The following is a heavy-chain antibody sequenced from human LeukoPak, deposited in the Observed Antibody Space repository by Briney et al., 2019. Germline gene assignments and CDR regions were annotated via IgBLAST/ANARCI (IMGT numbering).Heavy chain of an antibody. CDR1: GGSISSYY. Sequence: SETLSLTCTVSGGSISSYYWSWLRQPAGKGLEWVGRIYTSGSTNYNPSLKSRVTMSVDTSKNQFPVKLSSVTAADTAVYYCAREGYCRGGSCYYMDVWGKGTTVTVSS. V-gene: IGHV4-4*07. J-gene: IGHJ6*03. CDR3: AREGYCRGGSCYYMDV. D-gene: IGHD2-15*01. CDR2: IYTSGST.